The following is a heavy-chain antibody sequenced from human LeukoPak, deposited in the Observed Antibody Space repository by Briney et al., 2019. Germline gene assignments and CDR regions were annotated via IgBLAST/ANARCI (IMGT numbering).Heavy chain of an antibody. D-gene: IGHD4-11*01. J-gene: IGHJ4*02. Sequence: GGSLRPSCAASGFTFSHYGFHWVRQAPGKGLEWVAVIWSDGTNQFYADSVKGRFTISRDSSQKTVYLEMHSLRTEDTAMYYCAKDAKREFDYSTPLEYWGPGTLVTVSS. CDR3: AKDAKREFDYSTPLEY. V-gene: IGHV3-33*06. CDR2: IWSDGTNQ. CDR1: GFTFSHYG.